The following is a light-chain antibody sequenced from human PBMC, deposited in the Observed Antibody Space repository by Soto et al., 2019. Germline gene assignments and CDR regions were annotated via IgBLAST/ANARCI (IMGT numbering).Light chain of an antibody. CDR1: RSVNRW. V-gene: IGKV1-5*03. J-gene: IGKJ5*01. CDR3: QHFNNYPIT. Sequence: TQSPATLSLSPGESSTLSCRATRSVNRWLAWYQQKPGKAPKLLIYKASTLESGVPSRFSGSGSGTEFTLTISSLQPDDFATYYCQHFNNYPITFGQGTRLEIK. CDR2: KAS.